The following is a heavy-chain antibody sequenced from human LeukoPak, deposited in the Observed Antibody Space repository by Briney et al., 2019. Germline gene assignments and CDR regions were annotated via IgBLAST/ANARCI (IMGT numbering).Heavy chain of an antibody. CDR2: IYTSGST. J-gene: IGHJ4*02. CDR3: ARGPMFFGVAYCDY. Sequence: SETLSLTCTVSGGSISNYYWTWIRQPAGKGLQWIGRIYTSGSTNYNPSLKSRVTMSVDTSKNQFSLKLSSVTAADTAVYYCARGPMFFGVAYCDYWGQGTLVTVSS. D-gene: IGHD3-3*01. V-gene: IGHV4-4*07. CDR1: GGSISNYY.